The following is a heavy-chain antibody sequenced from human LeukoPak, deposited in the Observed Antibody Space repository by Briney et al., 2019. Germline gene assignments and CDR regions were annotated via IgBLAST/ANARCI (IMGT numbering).Heavy chain of an antibody. J-gene: IGHJ4*01. V-gene: IGHV3-23*01. CDR2: VTSRGVGT. CDR1: GFTFSSYA. D-gene: IGHD4-17*01. CDR3: GSDPNGDYVGALGY. Sequence: GSLRLSCTDSGFTFSSYALAWVRQAPGKGLEWVAAVTSRGVGTHYADSVKGRFTISRDNSKNTIYLQMNSLRAEDTAIYYCGSDPNGDYVGALGYWGRGTLVTVSS.